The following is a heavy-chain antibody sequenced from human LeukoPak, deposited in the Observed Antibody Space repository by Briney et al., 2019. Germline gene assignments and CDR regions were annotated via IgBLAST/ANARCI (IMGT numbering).Heavy chain of an antibody. CDR2: IYTSGST. J-gene: IGHJ6*03. CDR3: ARDRLDYYYYHMDV. V-gene: IGHV4-4*07. CDR1: GGSISSYY. Sequence: SETLSLTCTVSGGSISSYYWSWIRQPAGKGLEWIGRIYTSGSTNYNPSLKSRVTMSVDTSKNQFSLKLSSVTAADTAVYYCARDRLDYYYYHMDVWGKGTTVTVSS. D-gene: IGHD3-16*01.